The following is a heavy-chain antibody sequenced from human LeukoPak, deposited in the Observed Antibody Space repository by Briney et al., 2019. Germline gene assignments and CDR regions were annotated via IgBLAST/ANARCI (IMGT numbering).Heavy chain of an antibody. CDR3: ARDLYYGSGSYVYYYYYMDV. D-gene: IGHD3-10*01. J-gene: IGHJ6*03. CDR1: GGTFSSYA. CDR2: IIPIFGTA. V-gene: IGHV1-69*06. Sequence: GASVKVSCKASGGTFSSYAISWVRQAPGQGLEWMGGIIPIFGTANYAQKFQGRVTITADKSTSTAYMELSSLRSEDTAVYYCARDLYYGSGSYVYYYYYMDVWGKGTTVTVSS.